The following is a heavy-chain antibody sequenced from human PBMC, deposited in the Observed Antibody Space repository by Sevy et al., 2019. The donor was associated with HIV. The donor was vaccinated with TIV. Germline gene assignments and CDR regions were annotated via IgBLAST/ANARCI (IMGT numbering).Heavy chain of an antibody. J-gene: IGHJ4*02. CDR3: ARVNRLDYYDSSGYYVTPFDY. D-gene: IGHD3-22*01. V-gene: IGHV3-48*01. CDR2: ISSSSSTI. CDR1: GFTFSSYS. Sequence: GGSLRLSCAASGFTFSSYSMNWVRQAPGKGLEWVSYISSSSSTIYYADSVKGRFTIPRDNAKNSLYLQMNSLRAEDTAVYYCARVNRLDYYDSSGYYVTPFDYWGQGTLVTVSS.